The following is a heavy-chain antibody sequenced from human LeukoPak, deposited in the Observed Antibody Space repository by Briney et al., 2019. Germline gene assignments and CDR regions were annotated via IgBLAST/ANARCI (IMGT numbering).Heavy chain of an antibody. J-gene: IGHJ4*02. CDR1: GFTLSSYT. CDR3: ARGGAARPDY. CDR2: ISSSSSYI. V-gene: IGHV3-21*01. D-gene: IGHD6-6*01. Sequence: GGSLRLSCAASGFTLSSYTMNWVRQAPGKGLEWVSSISSSSSYIYYADSVKGRFTISRDNAKNSLYLQMNSLRAEDTAVYYCARGGAARPDYWGQGTLVSVSS.